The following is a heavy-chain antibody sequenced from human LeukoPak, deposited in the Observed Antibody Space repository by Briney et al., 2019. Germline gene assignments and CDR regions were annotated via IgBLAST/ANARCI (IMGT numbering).Heavy chain of an antibody. CDR2: ISAYNGNT. CDR3: ARRQYYYDSSGYYLFDY. J-gene: IGHJ4*02. CDR1: GGTFSSYA. D-gene: IGHD3-22*01. V-gene: IGHV1-18*01. Sequence: ASVKVSCKASGGTFSSYAISWVRQAPGQGLEWMGWISAYNGNTNYAQKLQGRVTMTTDTSTSTAYMELRSLRPDDTAVYYCARRQYYYDSSGYYLFDYWGQGTLVTVSS.